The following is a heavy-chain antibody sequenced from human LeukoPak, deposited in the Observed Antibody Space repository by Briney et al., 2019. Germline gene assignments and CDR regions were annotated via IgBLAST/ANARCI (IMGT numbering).Heavy chain of an antibody. Sequence: TSETLSLTSTVSGVSSSSSYWSWIRQPPGKGLEWIGYIFYTGDSNHNPSFKSRVSISLDTSKDQISLKLSSVTAADTAVYYCARHRFASPLDSWGQGTLVTVSS. D-gene: IGHD2-21*01. CDR2: IFYTGDS. CDR1: GVSSSSSY. CDR3: ARHRFASPLDS. V-gene: IGHV4-59*08. J-gene: IGHJ4*02.